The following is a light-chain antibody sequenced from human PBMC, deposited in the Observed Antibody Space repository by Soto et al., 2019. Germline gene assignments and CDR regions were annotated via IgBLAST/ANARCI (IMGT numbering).Light chain of an antibody. Sequence: DIQMTQSPSTLSASVGDRVTITCLASQSISTWLAWYQQKPGKAPNLLIFGASSLESGVPSRFSGSGSGTEFTLTISSLQPDDFATYHCQQYDNYPLSFGGGTKVDI. CDR3: QQYDNYPLS. V-gene: IGKV1-5*01. CDR1: QSISTW. CDR2: GAS. J-gene: IGKJ4*01.